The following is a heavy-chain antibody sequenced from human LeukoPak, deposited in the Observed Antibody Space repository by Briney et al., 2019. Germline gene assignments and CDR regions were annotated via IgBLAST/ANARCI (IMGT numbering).Heavy chain of an antibody. Sequence: GGSLRLSCAASGFTLSSYAMHWVRQAPGKGLEWVAVISYDGSNKYYADSVKGRFTISRDNSKNTLYLQMNSLRAEDTAVYYCARGGSYAAGNYWGQGTLVTVSS. V-gene: IGHV3-30-3*01. J-gene: IGHJ4*02. D-gene: IGHD1-26*01. CDR3: ARGGSYAAGNY. CDR2: ISYDGSNK. CDR1: GFTLSSYA.